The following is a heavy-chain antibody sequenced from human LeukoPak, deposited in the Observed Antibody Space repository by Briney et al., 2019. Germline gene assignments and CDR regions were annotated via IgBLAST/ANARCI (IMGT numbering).Heavy chain of an antibody. Sequence: SVKVSCKASGYTFTSYGISWVRQAPGQGLEWMGRIIPILGIANYAQKFQGRVTITADKSTSTAYMELSSLRSEDTAVYYCARTSYYDSSGYYSDYWGQGTLVTVSS. CDR1: GYTFTSYG. CDR2: IIPILGIA. D-gene: IGHD3-22*01. J-gene: IGHJ4*02. CDR3: ARTSYYDSSGYYSDY. V-gene: IGHV1-69*04.